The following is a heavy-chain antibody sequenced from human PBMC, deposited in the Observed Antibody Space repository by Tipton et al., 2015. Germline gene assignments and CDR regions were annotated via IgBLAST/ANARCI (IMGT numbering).Heavy chain of an antibody. Sequence: SLRLSCAASGFTFDSYAMHWVRQAPGKGLEWVSGLNWNSETIAYADSVKGRFTISRDNAKHSLSLHLDRLKPEDTALYYCARGYTSSFPSYFDHWGQGSLVTVSS. D-gene: IGHD6-6*01. CDR3: ARGYTSSFPSYFDH. V-gene: IGHV3-9*01. CDR1: GFTFDSYA. CDR2: LNWNSETI. J-gene: IGHJ4*02.